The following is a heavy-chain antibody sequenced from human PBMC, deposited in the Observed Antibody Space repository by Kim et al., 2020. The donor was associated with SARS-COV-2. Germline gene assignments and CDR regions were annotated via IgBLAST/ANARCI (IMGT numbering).Heavy chain of an antibody. CDR3: TRGGYYGSGSPKNRRYFDY. Sequence: GGSLRLSCTASGFTFGDYAMSWFRQAPGKGLEWVGFIRSKAYGGTTEYAASVKGRFTISRDDSKSIAYLQMNSLKTEDTAVYYCTRGGYYGSGSPKNRRYFDYWGQGTLVTVSS. D-gene: IGHD3-10*01. J-gene: IGHJ4*02. V-gene: IGHV3-49*03. CDR2: IRSKAYGGTT. CDR1: GFTFGDYA.